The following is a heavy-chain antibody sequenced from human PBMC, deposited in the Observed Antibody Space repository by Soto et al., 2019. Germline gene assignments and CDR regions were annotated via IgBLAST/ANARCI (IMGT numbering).Heavy chain of an antibody. J-gene: IGHJ4*02. D-gene: IGHD5-18*01. CDR2: IIPIFGTA. Sequence: SVKVSCKASGGTFSSYAISWVRQAPGQGLEWMGGIIPIFGTANYAQKFQGRVTITADESTSTAYMELSSLRSEDTAVYYCARGSGSQLGFPFFDYWGQGTLVTVSS. V-gene: IGHV1-69*13. CDR1: GGTFSSYA. CDR3: ARGSGSQLGFPFFDY.